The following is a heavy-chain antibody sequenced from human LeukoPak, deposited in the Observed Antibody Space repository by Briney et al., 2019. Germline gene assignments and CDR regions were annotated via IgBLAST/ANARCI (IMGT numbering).Heavy chain of an antibody. CDR1: GFTFSSYA. D-gene: IGHD1-1*01. V-gene: IGHV3-23*01. J-gene: IGHJ4*02. CDR3: AKGTTRGTGFDH. CDR2: ISKSASDT. Sequence: PGRSLRLSCAASGFTFSSYAMSWVRQAPRKGREWVSGISKSASDTYYVDSVKGRFIVSRDNSKNTLHLQMNSLRAENTAIYYCAKGTTRGTGFDHWGQGTLVSVSS.